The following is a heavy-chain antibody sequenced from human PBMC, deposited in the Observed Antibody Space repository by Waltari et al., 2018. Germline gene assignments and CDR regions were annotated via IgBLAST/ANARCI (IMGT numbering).Heavy chain of an antibody. J-gene: IGHJ4*02. CDR2: IYPGDSDT. CDR1: GFTFSSYW. V-gene: IGHV5-51*01. Sequence: EVQLVESGGGLVQPGGSLRLSCAASGFTFSSYWMSWFRQAPGKGLEWMGIIYPGDSDTRYSPSFQGQVTISADKSISTAYLQWSSLKASDTAMYYCARQGGLSGSSFDYWGQGTLVTVSS. CDR3: ARQGGLSGSSFDY. D-gene: IGHD1-26*01.